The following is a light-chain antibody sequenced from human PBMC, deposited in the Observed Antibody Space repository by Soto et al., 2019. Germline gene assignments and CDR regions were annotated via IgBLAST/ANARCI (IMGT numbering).Light chain of an antibody. J-gene: IGKJ1*01. Sequence: EIVLTQSPGTLSLSPGKRATLSCRASQSVSSSYLAWYQQKPGQAPRLLIYGASSRATGIPDRFSGSGSGTDFTLTISRLEPEDFAVYYCQQYGISPKTFGQGTKVEIK. CDR3: QQYGISPKT. CDR1: QSVSSSY. CDR2: GAS. V-gene: IGKV3-20*01.